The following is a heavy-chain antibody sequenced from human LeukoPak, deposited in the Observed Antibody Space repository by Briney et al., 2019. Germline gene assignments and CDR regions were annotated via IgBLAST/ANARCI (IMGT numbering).Heavy chain of an antibody. D-gene: IGHD3-9*01. CDR3: ARESLVASNYYMDV. CDR1: GGSISGYY. V-gene: IGHV4-4*07. CDR2: IYSSGSI. Sequence: SETLSLTCSVSGGSISGYYWSWLRQPAGKGLEWIGRIYSSGSINYNPSLKSRVTMSVDTSKNQFSLKLSSVTAADTAVYYCARESLVASNYYMDVWGRGATVIVSS. J-gene: IGHJ6*03.